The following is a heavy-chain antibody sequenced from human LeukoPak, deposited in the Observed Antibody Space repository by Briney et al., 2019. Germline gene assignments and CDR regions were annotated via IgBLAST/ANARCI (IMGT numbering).Heavy chain of an antibody. CDR3: ARDPYVIAVAVPSAFDI. J-gene: IGHJ3*02. V-gene: IGHV1-69*13. D-gene: IGHD6-19*01. Sequence: GASVKVSCKASGGTFSSYAISWVRQAPGQGLESMGGIIPIFGTANYAQKFQGRVTITADESTSTAYMELSSLRSEDTAVYYCARDPYVIAVAVPSAFDIWGQGTMVTVSS. CDR1: GGTFSSYA. CDR2: IIPIFGTA.